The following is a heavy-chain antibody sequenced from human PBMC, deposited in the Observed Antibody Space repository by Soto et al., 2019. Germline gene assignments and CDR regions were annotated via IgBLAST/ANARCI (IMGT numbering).Heavy chain of an antibody. V-gene: IGHV3-33*01. CDR1: GFTFSSYG. Sequence: PGGSLRLSCAASGFTFSSYGMHWVRQAPGKGLEWVAVIWYDGSNKYYADSVKGRFTISRDNSKNTLYLQMNSLRAEDTAVYYCARAVYSGSYSNWFDPWGQGTLVTVSS. D-gene: IGHD1-26*01. CDR3: ARAVYSGSYSNWFDP. CDR2: IWYDGSNK. J-gene: IGHJ5*02.